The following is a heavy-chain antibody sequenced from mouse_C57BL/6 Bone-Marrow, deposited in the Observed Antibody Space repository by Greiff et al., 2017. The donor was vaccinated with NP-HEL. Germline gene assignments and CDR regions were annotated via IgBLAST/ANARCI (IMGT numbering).Heavy chain of an antibody. CDR1: GFTFSDFY. D-gene: IGHD2-1*01. CDR2: SRNKANDYTT. J-gene: IGHJ2*01. V-gene: IGHV7-1*01. Sequence: EVKLMESGGGLVQSGRSLRLSCATSGFTFSDFYMEWVRQAPGKGLEWIAASRNKANDYTTEYSASVKGRFIVSRDTSQSILYLQMNALRAEDTAIYYCARDAIYCGLDYWGQGTTLTVSS. CDR3: ARDAIYCGLDY.